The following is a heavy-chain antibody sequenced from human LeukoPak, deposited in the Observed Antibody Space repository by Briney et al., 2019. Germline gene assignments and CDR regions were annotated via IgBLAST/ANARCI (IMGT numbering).Heavy chain of an antibody. D-gene: IGHD2-15*01. CDR3: AKDRGGYCSGGSCYLVSGMDV. CDR2: ISYDGSNK. J-gene: IGHJ6*02. CDR1: GFTFSSYA. V-gene: IGHV3-30*04. Sequence: GRSLRLSCAASGFTFSSYAMHWVRQAPGKGLEWVAVISYDGSNKYYADSVKGRFTISRDNSKNTLYLQMNSLRAEDTAVYYCAKDRGGYCSGGSCYLVSGMDVWGQGTTVTVSS.